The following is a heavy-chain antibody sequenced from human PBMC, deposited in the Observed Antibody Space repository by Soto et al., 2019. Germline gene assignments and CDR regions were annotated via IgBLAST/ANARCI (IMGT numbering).Heavy chain of an antibody. CDR1: GYTFTSYG. CDR2: ISAYNGNT. Sequence: QVQLVQSGAEVKKPGASVKVSCKASGYTFTSYGISWVRQAPGQGLEWMGWISAYNGNTNYAQKLQGRVTMTTDTSTSTAYMELRSLISDDTAVYYCARAGWELRALEYYYGMDVWGQGTTVTVFS. CDR3: ARAGWELRALEYYYGMDV. J-gene: IGHJ6*02. D-gene: IGHD1-26*01. V-gene: IGHV1-18*01.